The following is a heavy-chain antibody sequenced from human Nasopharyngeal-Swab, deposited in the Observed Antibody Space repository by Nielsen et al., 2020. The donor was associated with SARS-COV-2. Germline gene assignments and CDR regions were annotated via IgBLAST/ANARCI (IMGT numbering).Heavy chain of an antibody. V-gene: IGHV1-69*04. CDR1: GGTFSSYA. Sequence: SVKVSCKASGGTFSSYAISWVRQAPAQGLEWMGRIIPILGIANYAQKFQGRVTITADKSTSTAYMELSSLRSEDTAVYYCARGGYSYGSSYGMDVWGQGTTVTVSS. CDR3: ARGGYSYGSSYGMDV. CDR2: IIPILGIA. J-gene: IGHJ6*02. D-gene: IGHD5-18*01.